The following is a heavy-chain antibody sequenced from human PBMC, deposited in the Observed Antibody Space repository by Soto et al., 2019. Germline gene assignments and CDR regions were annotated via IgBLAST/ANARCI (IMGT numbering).Heavy chain of an antibody. CDR1: GGSISSGNFY. V-gene: IGHV4-30-4*01. D-gene: IGHD1-26*01. CDR2: IYFSGST. J-gene: IGHJ4*02. CDR3: AHDSHGGNTYFDL. Sequence: VQLQESGPGLVRPSETLFLTCTVSGGSISSGNFYWSWIRQPPGKGLEWIGYIYFSGSTYYSPSLKSRLTISLNTSKNQFSLKLSSVTAADTAVYYCAHDSHGGNTYFDLWGQGALVTVSS.